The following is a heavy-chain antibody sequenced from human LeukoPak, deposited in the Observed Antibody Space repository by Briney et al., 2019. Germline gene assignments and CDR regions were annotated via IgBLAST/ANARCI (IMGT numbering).Heavy chain of an antibody. D-gene: IGHD3-22*01. Sequence: ASVTVSFKASGYIFTGYYMHWVRQAPGQGLEWMGWINPSSGGTNYAQKFQGRVTMTRDTSISTAYMELSSLRSDDTAVYYCARGTSSGYSAGDYWGQGTLVTVSS. CDR3: ARGTSSGYSAGDY. V-gene: IGHV1-2*02. J-gene: IGHJ4*02. CDR2: INPSSGGT. CDR1: GYIFTGYY.